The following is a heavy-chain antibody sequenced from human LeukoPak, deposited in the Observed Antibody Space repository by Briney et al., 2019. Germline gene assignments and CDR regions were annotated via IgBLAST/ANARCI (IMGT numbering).Heavy chain of an antibody. CDR2: INPNSGGT. D-gene: IGHD6-13*01. J-gene: IGHJ5*02. CDR1: GYTFTGYY. V-gene: IGHV1-2*02. Sequence: GASVKVSCKASGYTFTGYYMHWVRQAPGQGLEWMGWINPNSGGTNYAQKFQGRVTMTRDTSISTAYMELSRLRSDDTAVYYCARDKLYRGYSGSWTGGYWFDPWGQGTLVTVSS. CDR3: ARDKLYRGYSGSWTGGYWFDP.